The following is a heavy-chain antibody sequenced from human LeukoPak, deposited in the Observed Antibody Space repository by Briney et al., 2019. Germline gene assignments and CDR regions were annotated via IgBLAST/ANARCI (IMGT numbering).Heavy chain of an antibody. CDR3: ARDPIAVARKYFDY. V-gene: IGHV3-48*03. J-gene: IGHJ4*02. D-gene: IGHD6-19*01. Sequence: PGGSLRLSCAASGFTFSSYEMNWVRQAPGKGLEWVSYISSSGSTIYYADSVKGRFTISRDNAKNSLYLQMNSLRAEDTAVYYCARDPIAVARKYFDYWGQGTLVTVSS. CDR1: GFTFSSYE. CDR2: ISSSGSTI.